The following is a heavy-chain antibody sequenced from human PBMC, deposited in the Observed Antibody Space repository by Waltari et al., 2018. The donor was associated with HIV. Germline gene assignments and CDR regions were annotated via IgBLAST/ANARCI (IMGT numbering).Heavy chain of an antibody. J-gene: IGHJ4*02. CDR1: GYTFTNFY. CDR2: IDPTGGTT. Sequence: QVQLVQSGAEVKKPGASVKVSCKASGYTFTNFYMHWVRQAPGQRLDWMGIIDPTGGTTVYARKFQGRVTMTRDTSTSTLYMELSSLRSEDTAVYYCARGFSGFDYWGQGTLVTVSS. V-gene: IGHV1-46*01. CDR3: ARGFSGFDY.